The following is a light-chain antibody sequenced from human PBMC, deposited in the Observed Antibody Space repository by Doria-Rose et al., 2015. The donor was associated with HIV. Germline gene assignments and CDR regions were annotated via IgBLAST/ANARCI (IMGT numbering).Light chain of an antibody. Sequence: TQSPSFLSASVGVRVTITCRASQGISRYLAWYQQKPGKAPTLLIFGASTLQSGVPSRFSGSGSGTEFTLTISSQQPEDFATYYCQQFDSFPRTFGQGTKVELK. J-gene: IGKJ1*01. CDR3: QQFDSFPRT. V-gene: IGKV1-9*01. CDR1: QGISRY. CDR2: GAS.